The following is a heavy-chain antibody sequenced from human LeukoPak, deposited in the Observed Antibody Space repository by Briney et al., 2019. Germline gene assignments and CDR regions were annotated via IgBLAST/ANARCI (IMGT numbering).Heavy chain of an antibody. J-gene: IGHJ6*02. CDR3: AKDILADTPAGYYYYGLDV. CDR2: ISWNSGTL. CDR1: GFTFDDYA. Sequence: SLRLSCAASGFTFDDYAMHWVRQAPGKGLEWVSGISWNSGTLGYADSVKGRFTMSRDNAKNALYLQMNSLKPEDTALYYCAKDILADTPAGYYYYGLDVWGQGTTVTVSS. V-gene: IGHV3-9*01.